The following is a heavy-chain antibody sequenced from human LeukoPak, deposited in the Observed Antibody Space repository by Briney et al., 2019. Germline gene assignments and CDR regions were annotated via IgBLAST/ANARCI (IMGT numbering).Heavy chain of an antibody. D-gene: IGHD2-21*02. CDR3: ANGFCGGDCYFFEH. CDR1: GFSFSRYG. CDR2: ISNAGKNI. Sequence: GRSLRLSCAASGFSFSRYGTHWVRQAPGKGLEWVAVISNAGKNIHYADSVKGRSTVSRDNSKSTVYLQMNSLRPEDTAMYYCANGFCGGDCYFFEHWGQGTLLIVSS. J-gene: IGHJ4*02. V-gene: IGHV3-30*18.